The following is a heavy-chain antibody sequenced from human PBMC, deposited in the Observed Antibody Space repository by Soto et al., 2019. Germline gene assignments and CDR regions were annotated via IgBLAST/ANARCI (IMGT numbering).Heavy chain of an antibody. Sequence: SQPLRLTYTVSGGSISSGGYYWSWIRQHPGKGLEWIGYIYYSGSTYYNPSLKSRIIISEDTSKNQFSLNLSSVTAADTAVYYFSRLYYYGSGSYYRYFECWGQGTLDTVTS. CDR3: SRLYYYGSGSYYRYFEC. CDR2: IYYSGST. J-gene: IGHJ4*02. CDR1: GGSISSGGYY. V-gene: IGHV4-31*03. D-gene: IGHD3-10*01.